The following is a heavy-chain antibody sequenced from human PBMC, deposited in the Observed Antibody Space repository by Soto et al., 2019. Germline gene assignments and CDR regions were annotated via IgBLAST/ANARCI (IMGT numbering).Heavy chain of an antibody. Sequence: SETLSLTCTVSGGSISTYYWNWIRHTPGKGLEWIGYIHHIGRTNYNPALRSRVTISVDTSKNQFSLKLTSVTAADSAIYYCARTFCDSVGTHPSELHFCGQGALVTV. CDR1: GGSISTYY. D-gene: IGHD2-21*01. V-gene: IGHV4-59*01. CDR3: ARTFCDSVGTHPSELHF. J-gene: IGHJ1*01. CDR2: IHHIGRT.